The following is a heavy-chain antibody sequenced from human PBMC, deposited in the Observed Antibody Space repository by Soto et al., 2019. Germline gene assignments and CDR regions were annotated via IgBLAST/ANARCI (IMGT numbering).Heavy chain of an antibody. CDR1: GFTFSSYE. CDR3: AREGYYGSGSYADYYYGMDV. V-gene: IGHV3-48*03. CDR2: ISSSGSTI. Sequence: EVQLVESGGGLVQPGGSLRLSCAASGFTFSSYEMNWVRQAPGKGLEWVSYISSSGSTIYYAGSVKGSFTNTRDNAKNSLYLHMNSLRAEDTGVYYCAREGYYGSGSYADYYYGMDVWGQGTTVTGSS. J-gene: IGHJ6*02. D-gene: IGHD3-10*01.